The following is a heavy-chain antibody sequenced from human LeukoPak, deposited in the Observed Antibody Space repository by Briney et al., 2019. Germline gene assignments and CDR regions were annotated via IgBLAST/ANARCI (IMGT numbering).Heavy chain of an antibody. J-gene: IGHJ4*02. Sequence: GSLRLSCAASGFTLSGSDMHWVRQASGKGLEWVGHIRSEANSYATAYAASVKGRFTISRGDSKNTAYLQMNSLKTEDTAVYYCVRPGYYGSAYWGQGTLVTVSS. V-gene: IGHV3-73*01. CDR3: VRPGYYGSAY. CDR1: GFTLSGSD. D-gene: IGHD3-10*01. CDR2: IRSEANSYAT.